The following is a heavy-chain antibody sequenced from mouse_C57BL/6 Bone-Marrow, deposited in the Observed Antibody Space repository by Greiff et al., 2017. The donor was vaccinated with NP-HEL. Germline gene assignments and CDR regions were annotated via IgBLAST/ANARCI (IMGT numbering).Heavy chain of an antibody. CDR1: GYTFTNYW. CDR3: ARWVYYGSSYWYFDV. D-gene: IGHD1-1*01. Sequence: VQRVESGAELVRPGTSVKMSCKASGYTFTNYWIGWAKQRPGHGLEWIGDIYPGGGYTNYNEKFKGKATLTADKSSSTAYMQFSSLTSEDSAIYYCARWVYYGSSYWYFDVWGTGTTVTVSS. CDR2: IYPGGGYT. J-gene: IGHJ1*03. V-gene: IGHV1-63*01.